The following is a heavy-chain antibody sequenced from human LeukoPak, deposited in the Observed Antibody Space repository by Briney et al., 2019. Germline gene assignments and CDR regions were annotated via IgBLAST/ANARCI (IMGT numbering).Heavy chain of an antibody. CDR2: IYYSGST. Sequence: SETLSLTCTVSGGSISSYYWSWIRQPPGKGLEWIGSIYYSGSTYYNPSLKSRVTISVDTSKNQFSLKLSSVTAADTAVYYCARDEYSGSYYGYWGQGTLVTVSS. J-gene: IGHJ4*02. V-gene: IGHV4-59*12. CDR3: ARDEYSGSYYGY. CDR1: GGSISSYY. D-gene: IGHD1-26*01.